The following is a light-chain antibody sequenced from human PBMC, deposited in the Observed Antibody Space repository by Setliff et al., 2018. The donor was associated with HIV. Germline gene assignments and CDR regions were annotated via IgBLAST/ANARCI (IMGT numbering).Light chain of an antibody. Sequence: QSVLTQPASVSGSPGQSITISCTGTSSDVGGYNYVSWYQQHPGKAPKLMIYDVSNRPSGISNRFSGSKSGNKASLTVSGLQAEDEADYYCSSYTNSSSGVFGTGTKVTVL. V-gene: IGLV2-14*03. CDR1: SSDVGGYNY. J-gene: IGLJ1*01. CDR2: DVS. CDR3: SSYTNSSSGV.